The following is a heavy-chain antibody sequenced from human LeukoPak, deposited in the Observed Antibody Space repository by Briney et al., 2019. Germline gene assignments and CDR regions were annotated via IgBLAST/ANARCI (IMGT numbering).Heavy chain of an antibody. D-gene: IGHD3-22*01. CDR1: GASISSYF. J-gene: IGHJ4*02. CDR2: IYYSGST. Sequence: SETLSLTCTVSGASISSYFWSWIRQPPGKGLEWIGYIYYSGSTSYNPSLKSRVTISVDTSKTQFSLQLNSVTAADTAVYYCARTIHYDRIATYFDYWGQGTLVTVSS. CDR3: ARTIHYDRIATYFDY. V-gene: IGHV4-59*01.